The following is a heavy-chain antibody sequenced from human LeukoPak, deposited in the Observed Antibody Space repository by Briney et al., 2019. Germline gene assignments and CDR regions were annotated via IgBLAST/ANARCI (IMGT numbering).Heavy chain of an antibody. D-gene: IGHD5-12*01. CDR1: GFTFSSYW. CDR2: INTDGTST. Sequence: GGSLRLSRAASGFTFSSYWMHWVRQAPGKGLVWVSRINTDGTSTTNADSVKGRFTISRDNAKNTVYLQMNSLRVEDTAVYYCTRDCGTSGCDYWGQGTLVTVSS. J-gene: IGHJ4*02. V-gene: IGHV3-74*01. CDR3: TRDCGTSGCDY.